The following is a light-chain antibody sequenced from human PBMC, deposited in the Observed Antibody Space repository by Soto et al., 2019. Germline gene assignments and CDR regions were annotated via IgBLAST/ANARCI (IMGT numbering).Light chain of an antibody. CDR3: QVWDVNSDHYV. CDR2: DGT. CDR1: NIGSKS. V-gene: IGLV3-21*02. Sequence: SYALTQPPSVSVAPGQTARITCGGDNIGSKSVHWYQQMPGQAPVLVVYDGTDRPSGIPERFSGSNSGNTATLTISRVEAGDEADYYCQVWDVNSDHYVFGSGTKVTVL. J-gene: IGLJ1*01.